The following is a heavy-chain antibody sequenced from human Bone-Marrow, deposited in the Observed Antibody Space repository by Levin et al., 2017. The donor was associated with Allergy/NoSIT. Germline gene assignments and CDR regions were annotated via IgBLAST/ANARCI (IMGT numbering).Heavy chain of an antibody. J-gene: IGHJ5*02. V-gene: IGHV3-23*01. CDR3: ANGGGIAAFSFDP. CDR1: GFTFSTYA. CDR2: ITDSGGTT. D-gene: IGHD6-13*01. Sequence: LAGGSLRLSCVASGFTFSTYAMNWVRQAPGKGLEWVSLITDSGGTTYYADSVKGRFTMSRDNSKNTVYLQMSSLRAEDTAVYYCANGGGIAAFSFDPWGQGTLVTVSS.